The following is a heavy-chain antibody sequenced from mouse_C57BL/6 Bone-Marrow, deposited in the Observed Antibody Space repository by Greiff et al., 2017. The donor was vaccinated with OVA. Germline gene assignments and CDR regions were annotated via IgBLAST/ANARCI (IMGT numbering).Heavy chain of an antibody. D-gene: IGHD1-1*01. CDR1: GFSLTSYG. J-gene: IGHJ1*03. CDR2: IWRGGST. Sequence: QVQLQQSGPGLVQPSQSLSITCTVSGFSLTSYGVHWVRQSPGKGLEWLGVIWRGGSTDYNAAFMSRLSITKDNSKSQVFFKMNSLQADDTAIYYCAKSSPTTVVAHWYFDVWGTGTTVTVSS. V-gene: IGHV2-5*01. CDR3: AKSSPTTVVAHWYFDV.